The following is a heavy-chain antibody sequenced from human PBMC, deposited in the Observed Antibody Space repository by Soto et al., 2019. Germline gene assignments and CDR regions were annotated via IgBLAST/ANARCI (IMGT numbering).Heavy chain of an antibody. V-gene: IGHV3-15*01. J-gene: IGHJ2*01. D-gene: IGHD2-2*01. CDR3: NTRPGSNL. CDR1: GFTFINAW. CDR2: IKSKGDGGTT. Sequence: EVQLVESGGDLVKPGGSLRLSCAVSGFTFINAWMSWARQAPGKGLEWVARIKSKGDGGTTDYAGPVKGRFTISRDDPTNTLYLQMYSLKTEDTAVYYCNTRPGSNLWGRGTLVTVSS.